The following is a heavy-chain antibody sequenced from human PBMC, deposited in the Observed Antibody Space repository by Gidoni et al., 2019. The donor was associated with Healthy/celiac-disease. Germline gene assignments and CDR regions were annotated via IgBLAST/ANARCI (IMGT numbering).Heavy chain of an antibody. CDR1: GFTFSSYA. D-gene: IGHD3-10*01. J-gene: IGHJ6*02. Sequence: EVQLLESGGGLVQPGGSLRLSCAASGFTFSSYAMSWVRQAPGKGLEWVSAISGSGGSTYYADSVKGRFTISRDNSKNTLYLQMNSLRAEDTAVYYCAKGSRVNQPSHYYYGMDVWGQGTTVTVSS. CDR3: AKGSRVNQPSHYYYGMDV. V-gene: IGHV3-23*01. CDR2: ISGSGGST.